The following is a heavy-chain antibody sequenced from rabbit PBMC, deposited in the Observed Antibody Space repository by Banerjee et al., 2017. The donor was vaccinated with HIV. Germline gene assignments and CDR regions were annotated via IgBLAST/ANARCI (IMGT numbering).Heavy chain of an antibody. V-gene: IGHV1S45*01. D-gene: IGHD1-1*01. J-gene: IGHJ4*01. CDR3: VTEDATTSGHYIRYFNL. CDR2: IYGGSSSDT. CDR1: GFTISSSYW. Sequence: QEQLVESGGGLVQPEGSLTLTCKASGFTISSSYWICWVRQAPGKGLEWIACIYGGSSSDTYYASWAKGRFTISKTSSTTVTLQMTSLTAADTATYFCVTEDATTSGHYIRYFNLWGQGPLVTVS.